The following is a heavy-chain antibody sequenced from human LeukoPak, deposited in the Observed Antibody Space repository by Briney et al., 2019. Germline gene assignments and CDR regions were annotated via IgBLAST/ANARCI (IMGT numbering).Heavy chain of an antibody. CDR3: ARGYYSSSRFDS. J-gene: IGHJ4*02. V-gene: IGHV3-74*01. D-gene: IGHD6-13*01. Sequence: GGSLRLSCVASGFTFSSYWMHWVRQGPGKGLVWVSRVNSDGSTTNYADSVKGRFTISRDNAENTLYMRMNSLRPEDTAVYYCARGYYSSSRFDSWGQGTLVTVSS. CDR1: GFTFSSYW. CDR2: VNSDGSTT.